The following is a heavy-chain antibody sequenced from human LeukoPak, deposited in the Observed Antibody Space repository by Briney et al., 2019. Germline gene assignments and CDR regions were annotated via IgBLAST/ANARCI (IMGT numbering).Heavy chain of an antibody. Sequence: GRSLRLSCAASGFTFSSYGMHWVRQAPGKGLEWVAAIWYDGSNKYYADSVKGRFTISRDNSKNTLYLQMNSLRAEDTAVYYCARWGSVVRRYYFDYWGQGTLVTVSS. J-gene: IGHJ4*02. CDR2: IWYDGSNK. D-gene: IGHD3-16*01. V-gene: IGHV3-33*01. CDR1: GFTFSSYG. CDR3: ARWGSVVRRYYFDY.